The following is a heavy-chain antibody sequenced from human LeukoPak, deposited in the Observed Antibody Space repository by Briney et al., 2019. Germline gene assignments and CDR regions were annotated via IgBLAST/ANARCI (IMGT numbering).Heavy chain of an antibody. CDR2: IYTSGST. Sequence: SETLSLTCAVYGGSFSGHYWSWIRQPAGKGLEWIGRIYTSGSTNYNPSLKSRVTMSVDTSKNQFSLKLSSVTAADTAVYYCASRKLGNDYWGQGTLVTVSS. D-gene: IGHD7-27*01. CDR3: ASRKLGNDY. CDR1: GGSFSGHY. V-gene: IGHV4-59*10. J-gene: IGHJ4*02.